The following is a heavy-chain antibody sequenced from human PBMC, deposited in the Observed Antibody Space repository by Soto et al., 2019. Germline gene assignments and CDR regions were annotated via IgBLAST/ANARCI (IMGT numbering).Heavy chain of an antibody. D-gene: IGHD3-3*02. V-gene: IGHV1-69*12. Sequence: QVQLMQSGAEVKKPGSSVKVSCKASGGTFSTSAISWVRQAPGEGLEWVGGIMPIFATPDYAQKFQGRVIISADESTATAYLELTSLTTDDTAVYYCARDKDRQQLGGNYYYILDVWGQGPAITVSS. J-gene: IGHJ6*02. CDR1: GGTFSTSA. CDR2: IMPIFATP. CDR3: ARDKDRQQLGGNYYYILDV.